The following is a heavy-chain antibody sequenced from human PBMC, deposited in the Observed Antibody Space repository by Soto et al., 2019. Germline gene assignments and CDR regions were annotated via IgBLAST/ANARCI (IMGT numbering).Heavy chain of an antibody. CDR1: GGSISSYY. J-gene: IGHJ4*02. CDR2: IYYSGST. Sequence: SETLSLTCTVSGGSISSYYGSWIRQPPGKGLEWIGYIYYSGSTNYNPSLKSRVTISVDTSKNQFSLKLSSVTAADTAVYYCARDFGYMGHFDYWGQGTLVTVSS. D-gene: IGHD6-13*01. CDR3: ARDFGYMGHFDY. V-gene: IGHV4-59*01.